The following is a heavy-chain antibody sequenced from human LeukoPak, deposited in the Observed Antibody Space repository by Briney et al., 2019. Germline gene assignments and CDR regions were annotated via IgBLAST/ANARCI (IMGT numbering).Heavy chain of an antibody. CDR1: GFTFSTYP. J-gene: IGHJ3*02. CDR2: ISGGGDST. Sequence: PGGSLRLSCAASGFTFSTYPISWVRQAPGKGLEWVSAISGGGDSTYYADSAKGRFTISRDNSKNTLYLQMNSLRAEDTALYYCAKDSVRGYSGYGNDGFDIWGQGTMVTVSS. D-gene: IGHD5-12*01. V-gene: IGHV3-23*01. CDR3: AKDSVRGYSGYGNDGFDI.